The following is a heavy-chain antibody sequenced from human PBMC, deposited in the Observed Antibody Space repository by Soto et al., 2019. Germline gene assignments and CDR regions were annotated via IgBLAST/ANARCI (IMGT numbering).Heavy chain of an antibody. V-gene: IGHV1-69*02. D-gene: IGHD2-2*01. CDR2: IIPILGIA. CDR1: GGTFSSYT. J-gene: IGHJ4*02. CDR3: ARGVTSCCYAD. Sequence: QVQLVQSGAEVKKPGSSVKVSCKASGGTFSSYTISWVRQAPGQGLEWMGRIIPILGIANYAQKFQGRVTITADKSTSTAYMELSSLGSEDTAVYYCARGVTSCCYADWGQGTLVTVSS.